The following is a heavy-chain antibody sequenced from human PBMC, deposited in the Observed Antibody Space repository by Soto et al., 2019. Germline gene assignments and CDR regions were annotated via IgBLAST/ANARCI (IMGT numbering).Heavy chain of an antibody. Sequence: SETLSLTCTVSGGSISSYYWSWIRQPTGKGLEWIGYIYYSGSTNYNPSLKSRVTISVDTSKNQFSLKLSSVTAADTAVYYCARSYCSGGSCYFDWFDPWGQGTLVTVSS. J-gene: IGHJ5*02. V-gene: IGHV4-59*01. CDR1: GGSISSYY. D-gene: IGHD2-15*01. CDR3: ARSYCSGGSCYFDWFDP. CDR2: IYYSGST.